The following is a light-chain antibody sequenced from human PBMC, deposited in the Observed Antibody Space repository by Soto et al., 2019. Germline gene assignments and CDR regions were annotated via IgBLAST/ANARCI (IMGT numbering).Light chain of an antibody. J-gene: IGKJ2*01. V-gene: IGKV1-39*01. CDR3: QQTYRVPDT. CDR2: AAT. CDR1: QSIGTY. Sequence: DIQMTQSPSSMSASVGDTITITCRASQSIGTYLSWFHQKPGKAPNLLIFAATTLQTGVPSRFSGSGFGTDFTLTITGVQPEDFGTYYCQQTYRVPDTFGQGTRLDI.